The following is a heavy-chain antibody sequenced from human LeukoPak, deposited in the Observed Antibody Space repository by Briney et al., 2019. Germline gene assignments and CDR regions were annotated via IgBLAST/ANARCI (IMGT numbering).Heavy chain of an antibody. CDR1: GFTFSSYA. Sequence: GGSLRLSCAASGFTFSSYAMHWVRQAPGKGLEWVAVISYGGSNKYYADSVKGRFTISRDNSKNTLYLQMNSLRAEDTAVYYCAKGEMVIMKNYFDYWGQGTLVTVSS. V-gene: IGHV3-30*01. CDR3: AKGEMVIMKNYFDY. CDR2: ISYGGSNK. D-gene: IGHD3-3*01. J-gene: IGHJ4*02.